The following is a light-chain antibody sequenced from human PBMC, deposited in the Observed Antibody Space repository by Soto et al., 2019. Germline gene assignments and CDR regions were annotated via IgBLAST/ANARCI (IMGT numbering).Light chain of an antibody. CDR1: QSVSSN. CDR2: GAS. J-gene: IGKJ2*01. CDR3: QHYNNWPPYT. Sequence: ETVMTQSPATLSVSPGERATLSCRASQSVSSNLAWYQQRPGQAPRLLIYGASTRATGVPARFSGSGSGTEFTLTISSLQSEDFAVYYCQHYNNWPPYTFGQGTNLEIK. V-gene: IGKV3-15*01.